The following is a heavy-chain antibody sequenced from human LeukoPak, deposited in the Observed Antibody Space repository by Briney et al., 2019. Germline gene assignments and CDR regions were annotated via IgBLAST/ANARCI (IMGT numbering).Heavy chain of an antibody. CDR1: GFTFDDYA. V-gene: IGHV3-9*03. Sequence: GGSLRLSCAASGFTFDDYAMHWVRQAPGKGLEWVSGISWNSGSIGYADSVKGRFTISRDNAKNSLYLQMNSLRAEDMALYYCAKDGGMGYGDYTHDAFDIWGQGTMVTVSS. CDR3: AKDGGMGYGDYTHDAFDI. CDR2: ISWNSGSI. J-gene: IGHJ3*02. D-gene: IGHD4-17*01.